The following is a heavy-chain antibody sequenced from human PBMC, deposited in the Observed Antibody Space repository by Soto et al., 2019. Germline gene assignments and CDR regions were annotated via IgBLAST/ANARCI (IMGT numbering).Heavy chain of an antibody. CDR1: GGSVSSGYNY. D-gene: IGHD5-18*01. J-gene: IGHJ4*02. CDR3: ATESGSTYGYFDY. Sequence: LSLTCTVSGGSVSSGYNYWSWIRQSPGKGLEWIGYISGSGSTGYNPSLKNRLTMSVDRAKNQFTLRLTSVTAADTAVYFCATESGSTYGYFDYWGQGTEVTVS. CDR2: ISGSGST. V-gene: IGHV4-30-4*01.